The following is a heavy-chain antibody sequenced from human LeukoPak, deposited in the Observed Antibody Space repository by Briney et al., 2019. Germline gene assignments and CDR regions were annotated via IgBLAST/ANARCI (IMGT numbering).Heavy chain of an antibody. J-gene: IGHJ4*02. CDR2: IWYDGSNK. CDR3: ARKDRGFSIDY. D-gene: IGHD1-14*01. CDR1: GFTFSRYA. V-gene: IGHV3-33*08. Sequence: GRSLRLSCATSGFTFSRYAMHWVRQAPGKGLEWVAVIWYDGSNKYYADSVKGRFTISRDNSKNTLYLQMNSLRAEDTAVYYCARKDRGFSIDYWGQGTLVTVSS.